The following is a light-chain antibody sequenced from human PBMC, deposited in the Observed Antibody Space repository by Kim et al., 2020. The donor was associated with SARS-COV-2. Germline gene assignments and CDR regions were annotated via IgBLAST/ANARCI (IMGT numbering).Light chain of an antibody. J-gene: IGKJ2*01. CDR1: QYIDNW. CDR3: QHRRTWPLT. V-gene: IGKV3-11*01. CDR2: DAS. Sequence: EIVLTQSPVTLSLSPGQRATLSCRASQYIDNWLAWYQQKPGQVPRLLIYDASNRATGIPARFSGSGSGTDFTLTISSLEPEDFAVYYCQHRRTWPLTFGQGTKL.